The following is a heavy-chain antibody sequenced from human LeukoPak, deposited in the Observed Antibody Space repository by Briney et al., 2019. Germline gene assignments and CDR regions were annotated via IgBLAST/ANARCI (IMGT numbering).Heavy chain of an antibody. V-gene: IGHV4-59*01. D-gene: IGHD6-6*01. CDR3: ARGGAARLHFQN. CDR1: GGSTSTYY. J-gene: IGHJ1*01. CDR2: IYHSGST. Sequence: NPSETLSLTCTVSGGSTSTYYWNWIRQPPGKGLEWIGYIYHSGSTNYNPSLQSRVTISVDTSKNQFSLNLNSVTAADTAVYYCARGGAARLHFQNWGQGTLVTVSS.